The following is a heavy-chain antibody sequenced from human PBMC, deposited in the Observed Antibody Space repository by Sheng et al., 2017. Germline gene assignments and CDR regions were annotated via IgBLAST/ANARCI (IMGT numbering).Heavy chain of an antibody. CDR1: GGSFSGYY. V-gene: IGHV4-34*01. CDR3: ARGVGLLWFGEFYYYYGMDV. Sequence: QVQLQQWGAGLLKPSETLSLTCAVYGGSFSGYYWSWIRQPPGKGLEWIGEINHSGSTNYNPSLKSRVTISVDTSKNQFSLKLSSVTAADTAVYYCARGVGLLWFGEFYYYYGMDVWGQGTTVTVSS. J-gene: IGHJ6*02. D-gene: IGHD3-10*01. CDR2: INHSGST.